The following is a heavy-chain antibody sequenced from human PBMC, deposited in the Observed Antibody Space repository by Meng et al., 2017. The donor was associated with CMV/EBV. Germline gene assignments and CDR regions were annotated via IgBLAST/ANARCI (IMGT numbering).Heavy chain of an antibody. J-gene: IGHJ6*02. V-gene: IGHV4-31*03. Sequence: SETLSLTCTVSGGSISSGGYYWSWIRQHPGKGLEWTGYIYYSGSTYYNPSLKSRVTISVDTSKNQFSLKLSSVTAADTAVYYCARDNPRTGDLDVWGQGTTVTVSS. CDR2: IYYSGST. CDR1: GGSISSGGYY. D-gene: IGHD3-10*01. CDR3: ARDNPRTGDLDV.